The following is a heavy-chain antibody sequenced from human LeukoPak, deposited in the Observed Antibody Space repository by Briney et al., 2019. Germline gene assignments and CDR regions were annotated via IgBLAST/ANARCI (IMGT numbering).Heavy chain of an antibody. V-gene: IGHV5-51*01. CDR2: IYPGDSDT. J-gene: IGHJ4*02. CDR3: ARHSDGDNFAAFDS. Sequence: GESLQISCKGSGYSFTSYWIGWVRQLPGKGLEWVGIIYPGDSDTRYSPSFQGQVTISADRSISTAYLQLSSLKASDTAIYYCARHSDGDNFAAFDSWGQGTLVTVSS. CDR1: GYSFTSYW. D-gene: IGHD1-1*01.